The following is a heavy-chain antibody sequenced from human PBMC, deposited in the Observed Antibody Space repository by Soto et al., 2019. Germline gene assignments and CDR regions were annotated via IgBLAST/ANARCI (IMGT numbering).Heavy chain of an antibody. V-gene: IGHV1-46*01. J-gene: IGHJ6*02. D-gene: IGHD4-17*01. CDR2: IRPSGGST. CDR1: GYTFTSYY. Sequence: ASVKVSCKASGYTFTSYYMHWVRQAPGQGLEWMGIIRPSGGSTTYAQKFQGRVTMTRDTSTSTVYMELSSLRSEDTAVYYCARDRVTTVTTFDYYYGMDVWGQGTTVTSP. CDR3: ARDRVTTVTTFDYYYGMDV.